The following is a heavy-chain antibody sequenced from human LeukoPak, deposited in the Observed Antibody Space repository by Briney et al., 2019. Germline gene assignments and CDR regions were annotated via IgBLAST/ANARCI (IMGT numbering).Heavy chain of an antibody. V-gene: IGHV4-38-2*01. Sequence: PSDTLVLTFAVSGYSMNGGYYWGCVKQSPGKGLEGSGTIYHRGTTYYNPSLKRRVTISVDTSKNQFSLKLSSVTAADTAVYYCARIAMFYYESSGYYSDYWGQGTLVTVSS. CDR3: ARIAMFYYESSGYYSDY. J-gene: IGHJ4*02. CDR1: GYSMNGGYY. CDR2: IYHRGTT. D-gene: IGHD3-22*01.